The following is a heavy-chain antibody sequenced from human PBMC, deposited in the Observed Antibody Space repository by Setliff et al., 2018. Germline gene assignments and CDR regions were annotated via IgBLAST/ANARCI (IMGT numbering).Heavy chain of an antibody. D-gene: IGHD3-16*01. J-gene: IGHJ4*02. Sequence: PGESLKISCAASGFTFINYAMSWVRQVPGKGLKWVAGISGRDDSTYYADAVEGRFTISRDKSKKTLYLQMNNLRVGDTAVYYCASGGISTPLDFWGQGTEVTVSS. CDR1: GFTFINYA. V-gene: IGHV3-23*01. CDR2: ISGRDDST. CDR3: ASGGISTPLDF.